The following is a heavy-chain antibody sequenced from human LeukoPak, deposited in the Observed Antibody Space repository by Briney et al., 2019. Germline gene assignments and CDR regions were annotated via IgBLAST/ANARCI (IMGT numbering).Heavy chain of an antibody. V-gene: IGHV3-21*01. Sequence: GGSLRLSCAASGFTFSSCSMNWVRQAPGKGLEWVSSISSSSSYIYYADSVKGRFTISRDNAKNSLYLQMNSLRAEDTAVYYCARVRNSGELHDYAYYYGMDVWGQGTTVTVSS. J-gene: IGHJ6*02. CDR2: ISSSSSYI. CDR3: ARVRNSGELHDYAYYYGMDV. D-gene: IGHD4-17*01. CDR1: GFTFSSCS.